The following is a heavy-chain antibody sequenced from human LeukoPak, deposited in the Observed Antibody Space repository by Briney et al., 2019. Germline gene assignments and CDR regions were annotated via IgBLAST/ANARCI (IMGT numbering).Heavy chain of an antibody. D-gene: IGHD6-13*01. CDR3: ARSGIAALDYFDY. Sequence: SVKVSCKASGGTFSSYAVSWVRQAPGQGLEWMGGIIPIFGTANYAQKFQGRVTITADESTSTAYMELSSLRSEDTAVYYCARSGIAALDYFDYWGQGTLVTVSS. J-gene: IGHJ4*02. CDR1: GGTFSSYA. CDR2: IIPIFGTA. V-gene: IGHV1-69*13.